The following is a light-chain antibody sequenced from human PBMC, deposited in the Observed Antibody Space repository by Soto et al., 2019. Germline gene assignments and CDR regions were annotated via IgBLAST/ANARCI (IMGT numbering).Light chain of an antibody. Sequence: EIVLTQSPGTLSLSPGERATLSCRASQSVSSSYLAWYQQKPGQAPRLLIYGASSRATGIPDRFSASGSGTDITLPISRLEPEDFAVYYCQQYGSSPLTFGGGTKVEIK. V-gene: IGKV3-20*01. CDR1: QSVSSSY. CDR2: GAS. J-gene: IGKJ4*01. CDR3: QQYGSSPLT.